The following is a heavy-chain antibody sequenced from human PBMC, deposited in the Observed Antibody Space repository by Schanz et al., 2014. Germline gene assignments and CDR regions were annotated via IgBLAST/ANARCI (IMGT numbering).Heavy chain of an antibody. CDR3: AKRCSSTSCSHGAFDM. D-gene: IGHD2-2*01. J-gene: IGHJ3*02. Sequence: VQLVESGGDLVKPGGSLRLSCAASGFTFSTYAMHWVRQAPGKGLRCVAVISGNGGEKYYADSVKGRFTISRDNSENTLFLEMNSLRLEDTAVYYCAKRCSSTSCSHGAFDMWGQGTMVTVSS. CDR1: GFTFSTYA. V-gene: IGHV3-30*04. CDR2: ISGNGGEK.